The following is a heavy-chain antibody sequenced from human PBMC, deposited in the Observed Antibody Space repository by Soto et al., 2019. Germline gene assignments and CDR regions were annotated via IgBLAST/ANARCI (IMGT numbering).Heavy chain of an antibody. D-gene: IGHD2-2*01. J-gene: IGHJ4*02. Sequence: PGGXLRXSCXASGFTXSXYSMXXVXQAXGXGLECVSSISSSSNYIYYADSVKGRFTISRDNAKNSLYLQMNSLRAEDTAVYYCARDREDIVVVPAALGYWGQGTLVTVSS. CDR3: ARDREDIVVVPAALGY. CDR2: ISSSSNYI. CDR1: GFTXSXYS. V-gene: IGHV3-21*01.